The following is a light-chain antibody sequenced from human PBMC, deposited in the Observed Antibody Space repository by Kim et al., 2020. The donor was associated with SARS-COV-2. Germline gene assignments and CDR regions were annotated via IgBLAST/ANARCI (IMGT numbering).Light chain of an antibody. J-gene: IGLJ2*01. CDR1: SLISYY. V-gene: IGLV3-19*01. Sequence: AVGQTVRITCQGESLISYYASWYQQKPGQAPILVIYGKNNRPSGIPDRFSGSSSGNTASLTITGTQAGDEADYYCNSRDSNDNVVFGGGTKLTVL. CDR3: NSRDSNDNVV. CDR2: GKN.